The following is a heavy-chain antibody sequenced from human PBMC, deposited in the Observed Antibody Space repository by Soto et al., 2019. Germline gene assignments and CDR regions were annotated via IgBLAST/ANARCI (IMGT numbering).Heavy chain of an antibody. CDR3: ARGRSVTGSFYFDY. V-gene: IGHV4-59*01. CDR2: IHFSGST. CDR1: GGSINSND. Sequence: SETLSLTCTVLGGSINSNDLNCIRQPPSKGLEWIGYIHFSGSTNQNPSLKSRVTMSIDTSKNQFSLTLTSVTAADTAVYYCARGRSVTGSFYFDYWGQGALVTVSS. D-gene: IGHD6-19*01. J-gene: IGHJ4*02.